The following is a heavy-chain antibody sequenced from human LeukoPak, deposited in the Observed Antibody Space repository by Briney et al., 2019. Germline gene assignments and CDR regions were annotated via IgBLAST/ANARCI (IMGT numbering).Heavy chain of an antibody. CDR1: GYTFTTYS. D-gene: IGHD3/OR15-3a*01. V-gene: IGHV1-3*01. Sequence: GASVKVSCKASGYTFTTYSMHWLRQAPGQRPEWMGWINVGNGDTKYSQKFQGRVTLTRDTSASTAYMDLSSLRSEDTALYYCARDSTLAWGDCWFDPWGQGTLVTVSS. J-gene: IGHJ5*02. CDR3: ARDSTLAWGDCWFDP. CDR2: INVGNGDT.